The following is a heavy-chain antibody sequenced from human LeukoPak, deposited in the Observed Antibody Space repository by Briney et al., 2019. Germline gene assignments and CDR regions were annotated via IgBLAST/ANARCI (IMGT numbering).Heavy chain of an antibody. D-gene: IGHD3-9*01. V-gene: IGHV3-23*01. CDR2: ISGSGGST. Sequence: GGSLRLSCAASGFTFSSYAMSWVRQAPGKGLEWVSAISGSGGSTYYADSVKGRFTISRDNSKNTLYLQMNSLRAEDTASYYCAREWWGYDVLTGDNWFDPWGQGTLVTVSS. J-gene: IGHJ5*02. CDR1: GFTFSSYA. CDR3: AREWWGYDVLTGDNWFDP.